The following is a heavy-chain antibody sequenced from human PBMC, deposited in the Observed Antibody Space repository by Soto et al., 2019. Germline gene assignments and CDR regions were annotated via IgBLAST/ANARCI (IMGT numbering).Heavy chain of an antibody. CDR1: GYTFTSYD. J-gene: IGHJ6*02. Sequence: QVQLVQSGAEVKKPGASVKVSCTASGYTFTSYDINWVRQATGQGLEWMGWMNPNSGNTGYAQKFQGRVTMTRNTSISTDYMELSSLRSEDTAVYYCARAHWGGSSSFGYYYYGMDVWGQGTTVTVSS. CDR2: MNPNSGNT. V-gene: IGHV1-8*01. CDR3: ARAHWGGSSSFGYYYYGMDV. D-gene: IGHD1-26*01.